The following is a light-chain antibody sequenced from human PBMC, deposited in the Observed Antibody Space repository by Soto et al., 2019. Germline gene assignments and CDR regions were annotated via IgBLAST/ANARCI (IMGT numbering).Light chain of an antibody. CDR1: QGVTRW. CDR3: QQANNFPLT. CDR2: TAS. V-gene: IGKV1-12*01. Sequence: DIQLTQSPSSVSASIGDRVTMTCRASQGVTRWLAWYQQKPGRAPKLLIYTASSLQTGVPSRFSASGFETDFTLTITSLQPEDFATYSCQQANNFPLTLRGGTKV. J-gene: IGKJ4*01.